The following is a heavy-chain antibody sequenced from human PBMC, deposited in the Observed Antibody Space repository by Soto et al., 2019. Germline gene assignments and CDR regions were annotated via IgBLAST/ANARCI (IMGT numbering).Heavy chain of an antibody. CDR1: GERFASCA. V-gene: IGHV1-3*01. J-gene: IGHJ4*02. D-gene: IGHD6-19*01. CDR3: AKVNRWIAVAGTH. CDR2: INAGNGNT. Sequence: GASVEVCWEACGERFASCAMRWVRQATGQGLEWMGWINAGNGNTKYSQKFQGRVTMTTDTSTSTAYMELRSLRSDDTAVFYCAKVNRWIAVAGTHWGQGTLVPVSS.